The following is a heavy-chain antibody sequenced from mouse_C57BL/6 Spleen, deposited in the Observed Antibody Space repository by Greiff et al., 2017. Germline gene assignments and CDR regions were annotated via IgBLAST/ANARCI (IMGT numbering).Heavy chain of an antibody. V-gene: IGHV1-69*01. D-gene: IGHD2-5*01. CDR3: ALYYSNRAMDY. CDR1: GYTFTSYW. CDR2: IDSSDSYT. Sequence: QVQLQQPGAELVMPGASVKLSCKASGYTFTSYWMHWVNQRPGQGLEWIGEIDSSDSYTNYNQKFKGKSTLTVDKSSSTAYMQLSSLTSEDSAVYYCALYYSNRAMDYWGQGTSVTVSS. J-gene: IGHJ4*01.